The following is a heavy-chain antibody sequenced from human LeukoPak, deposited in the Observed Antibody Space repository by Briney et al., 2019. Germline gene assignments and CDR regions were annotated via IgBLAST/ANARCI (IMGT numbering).Heavy chain of an antibody. CDR3: AKVGGYCSSTSCYEGIYGLDV. CDR2: ITGSDTST. V-gene: IGHV3-23*01. Sequence: ASLRLSCAASGFTFSSYAMSWVRQAPGKGLEWGSTITGSDTSTYYADSVKGRFTISRDNSKNTLYLQMNSLRAEDTAVYYCAKVGGYCSSTSCYEGIYGLDVWGQGTTVTVSS. J-gene: IGHJ6*02. CDR1: GFTFSSYA. D-gene: IGHD2-2*01.